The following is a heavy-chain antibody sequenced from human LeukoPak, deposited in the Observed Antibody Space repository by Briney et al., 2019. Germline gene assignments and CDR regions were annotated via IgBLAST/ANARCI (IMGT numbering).Heavy chain of an antibody. D-gene: IGHD4-17*01. CDR3: AKDRYGDYIYYYYMDV. V-gene: IGHV1-2*02. CDR2: INPNSGGT. J-gene: IGHJ6*03. CDR1: GYTFTGYY. Sequence: ASVKVSCKASGYTFTGYYMHWVRQAPGQGLEWMGWINPNSGGTNYAQKLQGRVTMTRDTSISTAYMELSRLRSDDTAVYYCAKDRYGDYIYYYYMDVWGKGTTVTVSS.